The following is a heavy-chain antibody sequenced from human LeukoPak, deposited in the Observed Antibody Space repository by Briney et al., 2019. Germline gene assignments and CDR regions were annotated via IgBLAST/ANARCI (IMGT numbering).Heavy chain of an antibody. CDR1: GYTFTSYY. V-gene: IGHV1-46*01. CDR3: ARDGVLWFGELSHYYMDV. CDR2: INPSGGST. J-gene: IGHJ6*03. Sequence: ASVKVSCKASGYTFTSYYMHWVRQAPGQGLEWKGIINPSGGSTSYAQKFQGRVTMTRDTSTSTVYMELSSLRSEDTAVYYCARDGVLWFGELSHYYMDVWGKGTTVTVSS. D-gene: IGHD3-10*01.